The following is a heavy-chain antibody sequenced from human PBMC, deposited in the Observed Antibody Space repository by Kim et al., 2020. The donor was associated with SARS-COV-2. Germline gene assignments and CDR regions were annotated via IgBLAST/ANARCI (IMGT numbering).Heavy chain of an antibody. J-gene: IGHJ4*02. Sequence: GESLKISCKGSGYSFTSYWIGWVRQMPGKGLEWMGIIYPGDSDTRYSPSFQGQVTISADKSISTAYLQWSSLKASDTAMYYCARHGEMHVPATPPFDYWGQGTLVTVSS. CDR1: GYSFTSYW. CDR3: ARHGEMHVPATPPFDY. D-gene: IGHD2-2*01. V-gene: IGHV5-51*01. CDR2: IYPGDSDT.